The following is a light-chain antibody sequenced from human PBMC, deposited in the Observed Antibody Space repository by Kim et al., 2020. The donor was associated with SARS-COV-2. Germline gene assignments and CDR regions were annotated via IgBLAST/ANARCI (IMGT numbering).Light chain of an antibody. V-gene: IGKV3-15*01. CDR3: QQYNNGGT. J-gene: IGKJ1*01. CDR2: GAS. Sequence: EIVMTQSPATLSVSPGERATLSCRASQSVSSNLAWYQQKPGQAPRLLIYGASTRATGIPARFSGSGSGTEFTLNISSLQSEDFAVYYCQQYNNGGTFGQGTKVDIK. CDR1: QSVSSN.